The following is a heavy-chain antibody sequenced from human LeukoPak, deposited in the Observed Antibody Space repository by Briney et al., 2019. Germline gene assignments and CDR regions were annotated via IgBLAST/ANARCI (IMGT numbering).Heavy chain of an antibody. CDR1: GFTFNRYW. J-gene: IGHJ4*02. CDR3: AKVRDGYNRAPVGY. D-gene: IGHD5-24*01. Sequence: PGGSLRLSCAGSGFTFNRYWMIWVRQAPGKGLEWVSAISGSGGSTYYADSVKGRFTISRDNSKNTLYLQMNSLRAEDTAVYYCAKVRDGYNRAPVGYWGQGTLVTVSS. V-gene: IGHV3-23*01. CDR2: ISGSGGST.